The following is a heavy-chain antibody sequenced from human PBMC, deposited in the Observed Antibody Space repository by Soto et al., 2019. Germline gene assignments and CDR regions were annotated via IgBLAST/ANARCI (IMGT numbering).Heavy chain of an antibody. V-gene: IGHV3-23*01. Sequence: GGSLRLSCAASGFTFSSYAMIWVRQAPGKGLECVSGISGSGGSTYYADSVKGRFTISRDNSKKTLYLQINSLRVEDTAVYYCAKGVDSVVVPAAVLGYYYGMDVWGQGTTVTVSS. D-gene: IGHD2-2*01. CDR3: AKGVDSVVVPAAVLGYYYGMDV. J-gene: IGHJ6*02. CDR2: ISGSGGST. CDR1: GFTFSSYA.